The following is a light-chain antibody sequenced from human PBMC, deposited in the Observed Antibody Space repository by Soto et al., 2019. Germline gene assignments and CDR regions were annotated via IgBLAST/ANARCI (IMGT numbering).Light chain of an antibody. CDR1: HDISSY. CDR3: QQHKDYPLT. V-gene: IGKV1-9*01. Sequence: DIQLTQSPSFLSASVGDRVTITWRASHDISSYLTWYQQKPGKAPTVLIYAASTLQGGVPSRFSGSGSGTEFTLTISSLQSEDFASYYCQQHKDYPLTFGRGTRLEIK. J-gene: IGKJ5*01. CDR2: AAS.